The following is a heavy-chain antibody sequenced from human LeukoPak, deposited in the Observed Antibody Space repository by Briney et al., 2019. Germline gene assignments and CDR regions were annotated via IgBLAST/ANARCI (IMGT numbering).Heavy chain of an antibody. CDR1: GGSISSGGYY. D-gene: IGHD2-2*01. Sequence: SQTLSLTCTVSGGSISSGGYYWSWIRQPPGKGLEWIGYIYHSGSTYYNPSLKSRVTISVDRSKNQFSLKLSSVTAADTAVYYCARDVGPNIVVVPAAPHWFDPWGQGTLVTVSS. CDR2: IYHSGST. CDR3: ARDVGPNIVVVPAAPHWFDP. J-gene: IGHJ5*02. V-gene: IGHV4-30-2*01.